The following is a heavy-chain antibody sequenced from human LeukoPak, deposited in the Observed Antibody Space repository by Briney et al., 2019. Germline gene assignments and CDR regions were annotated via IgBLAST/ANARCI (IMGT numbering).Heavy chain of an antibody. J-gene: IGHJ4*02. CDR2: IYYTGST. D-gene: IGHD6-13*01. V-gene: IGHV4-39*01. Sequence: SETLSLTCTVSVGSISSSDYYWGWIRQSPGKGLEWIGSIYYTGSTYYNPSLKSRVTISVDTSKNQFSLKLTSVTAADTAVYYCATPPYTSIWYNDYWGQGTLVTVSS. CDR3: ATPPYTSIWYNDY. CDR1: VGSISSSDYY.